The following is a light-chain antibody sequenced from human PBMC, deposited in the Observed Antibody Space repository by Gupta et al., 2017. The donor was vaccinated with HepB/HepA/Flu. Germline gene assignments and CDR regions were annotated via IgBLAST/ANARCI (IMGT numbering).Light chain of an antibody. CDR1: QSVSTSY. CDR2: GAS. V-gene: IGKV3-20*01. CDR3: QQDDSSSWT. J-gene: IGKJ1*01. Sequence: VLTPSPGTLSLSPGEGATLSCRASQSVSTSYLGWYQQKPGQAPRILIYGASSRGTGIPDRFSGSGSGTDFTLTISRLEPEDFAVYYCQQDDSSSWTFGQGTKVEIK.